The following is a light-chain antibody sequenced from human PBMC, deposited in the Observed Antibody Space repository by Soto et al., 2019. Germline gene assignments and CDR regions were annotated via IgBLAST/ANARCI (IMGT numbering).Light chain of an antibody. CDR2: DAS. Sequence: EIVLKQSQATVSLSTRKKATLSCRASQSVSSYLAWYQQKPGQAPRLLIYDASNRATGIPARFSGSGSGTDFTLTISSLEPEDFAVYYCQQRSNWPVTFCQVRLLEVK. CDR3: QQRSNWPVT. J-gene: IGKJ5*01. V-gene: IGKV3-11*01. CDR1: QSVSSY.